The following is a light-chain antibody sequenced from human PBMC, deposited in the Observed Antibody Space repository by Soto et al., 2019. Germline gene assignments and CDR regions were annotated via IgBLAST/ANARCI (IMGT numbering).Light chain of an antibody. Sequence: QSVLTQPASVSGSPGQPITISCTGTSSDVGGYNYVSWYQQHPGKAPKVMIYDVSNRPSGVSNRFSGSKSGNTASLTISGLQAEDEADYYCNSYTTSSTYVVGTGTKVTVL. V-gene: IGLV2-14*01. CDR2: DVS. CDR1: SSDVGGYNY. J-gene: IGLJ1*01. CDR3: NSYTTSSTYV.